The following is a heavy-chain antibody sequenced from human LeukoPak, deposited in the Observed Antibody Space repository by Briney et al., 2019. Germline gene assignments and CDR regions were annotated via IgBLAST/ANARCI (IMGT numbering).Heavy chain of an antibody. D-gene: IGHD3-3*01. J-gene: IGHJ4*02. Sequence: TGGSLRLSCAASGFTFTSYWMSWVRQAPGKGLEWVANIKQDGSEKYYVDSVKGRFTISRDNAKNSLYLQMNSLRAEDTAVYYCAGEKGYDFWSGYYMEYYFDYWGQGTLVTVSS. V-gene: IGHV3-7*01. CDR2: IKQDGSEK. CDR1: GFTFTSYW. CDR3: AGEKGYDFWSGYYMEYYFDY.